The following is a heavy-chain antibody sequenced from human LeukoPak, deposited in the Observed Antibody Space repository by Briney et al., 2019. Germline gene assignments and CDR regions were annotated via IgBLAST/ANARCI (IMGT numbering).Heavy chain of an antibody. D-gene: IGHD2/OR15-2a*01. CDR3: AKGSEEYAP. CDR1: GFTFSSYA. CDR2: ISYDGSNK. V-gene: IGHV3-30*04. J-gene: IGHJ5*02. Sequence: PGRSLRLSCAASGFTFSSYAMHWVRQAPGKGLEWVAVISYDGSNKYYADSVKGRFTISRDNSKNTLYLQMNSLRAEDTAVYYCAKGSEEYAPWGQGTLVTVSS.